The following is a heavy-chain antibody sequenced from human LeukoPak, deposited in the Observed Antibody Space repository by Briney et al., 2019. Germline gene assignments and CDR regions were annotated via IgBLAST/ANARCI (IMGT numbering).Heavy chain of an antibody. J-gene: IGHJ4*02. CDR2: ISYDGSNK. Sequence: PGRSLRLSCAASGFTFSSYAMHWVRQAPGKGLEWVAVISYDGSNKYYADSVKGRFTISRDNSKNTLYLQMNSLRAEDTAVYYCAKDLSGGYTYDYWGQGTLVTVSS. D-gene: IGHD6-25*01. CDR1: GFTFSSYA. CDR3: AKDLSGGYTYDY. V-gene: IGHV3-30-3*01.